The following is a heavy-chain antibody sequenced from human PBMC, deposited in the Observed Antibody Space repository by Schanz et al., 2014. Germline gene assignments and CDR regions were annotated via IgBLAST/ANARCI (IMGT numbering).Heavy chain of an antibody. D-gene: IGHD5-12*01. CDR3: ARDFSAYVGNYFDY. J-gene: IGHJ4*02. Sequence: QVQLVQSGAEVKKPGASVKVSCKASGYTFVSYSMHWVRQAPGQGLEWMGIINLSGGSTNNAQKFQGRLTMTRDTSTSTSYMELTSLRFDDTAVYYCARDFSAYVGNYFDYWGQGTLVTVSS. CDR1: GYTFVSYS. CDR2: INLSGGST. V-gene: IGHV1-46*01.